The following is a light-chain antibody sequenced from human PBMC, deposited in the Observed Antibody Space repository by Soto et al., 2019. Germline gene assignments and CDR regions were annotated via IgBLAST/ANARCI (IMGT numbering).Light chain of an antibody. V-gene: IGLV2-14*03. Sequence: QSALTQPASVSGSPGQSITISCTGISSDIGGYNYVSWYQQLPGKAPKLMIYDVSNRRSGVSNRFSGSKSGNTASLTISGRQAEGEADYYCYSYTSSSTVLFGGGTKLTVL. CDR2: DVS. CDR1: SSDIGGYNY. CDR3: YSYTSSSTVL. J-gene: IGLJ2*01.